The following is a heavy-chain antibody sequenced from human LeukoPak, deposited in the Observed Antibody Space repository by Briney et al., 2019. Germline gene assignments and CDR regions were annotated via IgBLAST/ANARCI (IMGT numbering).Heavy chain of an antibody. CDR1: GFIFRNYG. D-gene: IGHD6-19*01. J-gene: IGHJ4*02. Sequence: PGRSLRLPCAASGFIFRNYGMHWVRQAPGMGLEWVALISYDGSNKYYADSVKGRFTISRDNSKNTLYLQMNSLRAEDTAVYYCATWRGSAWYYFDYWGQGTLVTVSS. CDR2: ISYDGSNK. V-gene: IGHV3-30*03. CDR3: ATWRGSAWYYFDY.